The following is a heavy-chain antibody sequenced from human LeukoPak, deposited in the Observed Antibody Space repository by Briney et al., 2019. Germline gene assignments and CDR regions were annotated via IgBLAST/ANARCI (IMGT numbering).Heavy chain of an antibody. CDR1: GGSISSYY. CDR3: ARDQGSSSEK. Sequence: SETLSLTCTVSGGSISSYYWSWIRQPPGKGLEWIGYIYYSGSTNYNPSLKSRVTISVDTSKNQFSLKLSSVTAADTAVYYCARDQGSSSEKWGQGTLVTVSS. V-gene: IGHV4-59*12. CDR2: IYYSGST. D-gene: IGHD6-13*01. J-gene: IGHJ4*02.